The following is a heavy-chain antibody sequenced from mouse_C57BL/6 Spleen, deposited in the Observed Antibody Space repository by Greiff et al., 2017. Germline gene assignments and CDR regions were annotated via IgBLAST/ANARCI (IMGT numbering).Heavy chain of an antibody. CDR2: INPGSGGT. J-gene: IGHJ2*01. D-gene: IGHD2-2*01. CDR3: ARAGYGYYYFDY. V-gene: IGHV1-54*01. Sequence: QVQLKESGAELVRPGTSVKVSCKASGYAFTNYLIEWVKQRPGQGLEWIGVINPGSGGTNYNEKFKGKATLTADKSSSTAYMQLSSLTSEDSAVYFCARAGYGYYYFDYWGQGTTLTVSS. CDR1: GYAFTNYL.